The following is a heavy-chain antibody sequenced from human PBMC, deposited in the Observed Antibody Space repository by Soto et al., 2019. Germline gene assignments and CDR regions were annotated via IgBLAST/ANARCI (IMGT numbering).Heavy chain of an antibody. CDR1: GGTFSSYA. V-gene: IGHV1-69*13. CDR3: ARDQRIFGVVINYYGMDV. CDR2: IIPIFGTA. D-gene: IGHD3-3*01. Sequence: SVKVSCKASGGTFSSYAISWVRQAPGQGLEWMGGIIPIFGTANYAQKFQGRVTITADESTSTAYMELSSLRSEDTAVYYCARDQRIFGVVINYYGMDVWGQGTTVTVSS. J-gene: IGHJ6*02.